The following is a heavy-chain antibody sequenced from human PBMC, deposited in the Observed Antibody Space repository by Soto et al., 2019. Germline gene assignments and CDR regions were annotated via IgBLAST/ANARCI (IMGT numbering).Heavy chain of an antibody. CDR3: TRGGDPYKTGH. CDR2: INHSGST. V-gene: IGHV4-34*01. J-gene: IGHJ4*02. Sequence: SETLSLTCAVYGGSFSGYYWTWIRQPPGTGLEWIGDINHSGSTNYNPSLKGRVTISVDTSKNQFSLKLTSVNTADTAIYYCTRGGDPYKTGHWGQGTLVTVSS. D-gene: IGHD3-9*01. CDR1: GGSFSGYY.